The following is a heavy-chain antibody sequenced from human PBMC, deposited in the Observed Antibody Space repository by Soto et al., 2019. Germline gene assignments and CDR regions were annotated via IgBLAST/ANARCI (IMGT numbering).Heavy chain of an antibody. Sequence: QVQLVQSGAEVLKPGSSVKVSCKASGDTFDTFAISWVRQAPGQGLEWMGGIIPIFRTPDYAQKFQGRVTITADVSTSTAYMELSSLRSEDTAVYYCARNKDREQLGGNYYYALDGWGQGTTVTVSS. V-gene: IGHV1-69*12. CDR1: GDTFDTFA. CDR2: IIPIFRTP. D-gene: IGHD1-1*01. J-gene: IGHJ6*02. CDR3: ARNKDREQLGGNYYYALDG.